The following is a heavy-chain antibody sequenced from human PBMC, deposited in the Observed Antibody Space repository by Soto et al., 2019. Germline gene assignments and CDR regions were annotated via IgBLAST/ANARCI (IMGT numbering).Heavy chain of an antibody. Sequence: EVQLVESGGGLVKPGGSLRLSCAASGFTFSSYSMNWVRQAPGKGLEWVSSISSSSSYIYYADSVKGRFTISRDNAKNSLYLQMNSLRAEDTAVYYCARDLDSSGYYYNYWGQGTLVSVCS. CDR3: ARDLDSSGYYYNY. V-gene: IGHV3-21*01. CDR1: GFTFSSYS. J-gene: IGHJ4*02. CDR2: ISSSSSYI. D-gene: IGHD3-22*01.